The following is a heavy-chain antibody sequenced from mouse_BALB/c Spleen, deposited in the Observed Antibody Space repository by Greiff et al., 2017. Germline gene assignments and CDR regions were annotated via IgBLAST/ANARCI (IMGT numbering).Heavy chain of an antibody. CDR1: GYTFTSYT. D-gene: IGHD1-1*01. CDR3: ARKSSYAMDY. J-gene: IGHJ4*01. V-gene: IGHV1-4*02. Sequence: VQLQQSAAELARPGASVKMSCKASGYTFTSYTMHWVKQRPGQGLEWIGYINPSSGYTESNQKFKDKTTLTADKSSSTAYMQLSSLTSEDSAVYYCARKSSYAMDYWGQGTSVTVSS. CDR2: INPSSGYT.